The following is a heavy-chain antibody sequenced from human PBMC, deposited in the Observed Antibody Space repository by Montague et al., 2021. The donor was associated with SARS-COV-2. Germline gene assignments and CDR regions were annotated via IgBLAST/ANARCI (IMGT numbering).Heavy chain of an antibody. CDR2: ISSRGSAV. J-gene: IGHJ4*02. Sequence: SLRLSCSAYGFTFSSYEMNWIRQAPGKGLEWVSYISSRGSAVFSYAESVKGRFTISRDNARNSLFLQMNSLTVDDTGVYYCARDLDYGGNSLSDYWGQGTLVTVSS. V-gene: IGHV3-48*03. CDR3: ARDLDYGGNSLSDY. D-gene: IGHD4-23*01. CDR1: GFTFSSYE.